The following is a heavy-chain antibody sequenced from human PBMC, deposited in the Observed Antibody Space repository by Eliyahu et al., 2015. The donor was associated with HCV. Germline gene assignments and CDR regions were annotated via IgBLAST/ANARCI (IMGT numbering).Heavy chain of an antibody. CDR3: ARFPPPVGATTGYYYYMDV. CDR2: ITNSGGK. CDR1: GGSFSGYY. J-gene: IGHJ6*03. D-gene: IGHD1-26*01. Sequence: QVQLQQWGAGLLKPSETLSLTCAVYGGSFSGYYWSWIRQPPGKGLGCGLGITNSGGKHHNPSLKSRVTISVDTSKNQFSLKLSSVTAADTAVYYCARFPPPVGATTGYYYYMDVWGKGTTVTVSS. V-gene: IGHV4-34*01.